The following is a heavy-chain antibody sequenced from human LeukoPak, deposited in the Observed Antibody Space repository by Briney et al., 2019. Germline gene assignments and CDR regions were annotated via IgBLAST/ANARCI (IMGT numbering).Heavy chain of an antibody. CDR3: ARAMVRGVRGDY. CDR1: GYTFTRYG. Sequence: ASVTVSCTASGYTFTRYGISWVRQAPGQGLEWMGWISAYNGNTNYAQKLQGRVTMTTDTSTSTAYMELRSLRSDDTAVYYCARAMVRGVRGDYWGQGTLVTVSS. V-gene: IGHV1-18*04. D-gene: IGHD3-10*01. J-gene: IGHJ4*02. CDR2: ISAYNGNT.